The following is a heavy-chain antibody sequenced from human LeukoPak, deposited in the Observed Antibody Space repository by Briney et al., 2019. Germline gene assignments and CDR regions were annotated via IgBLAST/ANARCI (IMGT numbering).Heavy chain of an antibody. J-gene: IGHJ4*02. CDR3: ARGSPFDY. V-gene: IGHV4-59*01. D-gene: IGHD3-10*01. Sequence: SETLSLTCTVSGGSISSYYWSWIRQPPGKGLEWIGYIYYSGSTSYNPSLKSRVTISVDTSKNQFSLKLSSVTAADTAVYYCARGSPFDYWGQGTLVTVSS. CDR1: GGSISSYY. CDR2: IYYSGST.